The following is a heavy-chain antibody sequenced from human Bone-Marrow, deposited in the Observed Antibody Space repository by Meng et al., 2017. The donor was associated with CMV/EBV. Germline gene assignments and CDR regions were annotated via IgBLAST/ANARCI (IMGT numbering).Heavy chain of an antibody. D-gene: IGHD6-6*01. V-gene: IGHV3-52*01. Sequence: GGSLRLSCAASGFTFSRSWMHWVCQAPEKGLEWVADIKCDGSEKYYVDSVKGRLTISRDNAKNSLSLQMDSLRAEDTAVYYCARITDYNSYRPSYYYGMDVWGQGTTVTVSS. CDR2: IKCDGSEK. CDR3: ARITDYNSYRPSYYYGMDV. J-gene: IGHJ6*02. CDR1: GFTFSRSW.